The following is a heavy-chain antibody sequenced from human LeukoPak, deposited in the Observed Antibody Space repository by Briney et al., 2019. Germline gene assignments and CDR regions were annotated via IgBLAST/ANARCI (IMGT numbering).Heavy chain of an antibody. Sequence: PGGSLRLSCAASGFTFSSYGMHWVRQAPGKGLEWVAVIWYDGSNKYYADSMKGRFTISRNNSKNTLYLQMNSLRAEDTAMYYCARESGGYFDYWGQGTLVTVSS. CDR3: ARESGGYFDY. CDR1: GFTFSSYG. D-gene: IGHD1-26*01. CDR2: IWYDGSNK. V-gene: IGHV3-33*01. J-gene: IGHJ4*02.